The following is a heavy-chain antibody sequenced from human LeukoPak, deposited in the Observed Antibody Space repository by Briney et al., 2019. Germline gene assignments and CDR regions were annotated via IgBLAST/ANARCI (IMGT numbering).Heavy chain of an antibody. CDR3: ASPPYTVTTEGFDY. CDR2: ISYDGSNK. D-gene: IGHD4-17*01. Sequence: PGRSLRLSCAASGFTFSSYGMHWVRQAPGKGLEWVAVISYDGSNKYYADSVKGRFTISRDNSKNTLYLQMNSLRAEDTAVYYCASPPYTVTTEGFDYWGQGTLVTVSS. J-gene: IGHJ4*02. CDR1: GFTFSSYG. V-gene: IGHV3-30*03.